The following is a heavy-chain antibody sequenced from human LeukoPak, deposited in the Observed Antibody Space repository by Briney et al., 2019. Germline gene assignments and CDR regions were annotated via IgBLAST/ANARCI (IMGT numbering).Heavy chain of an antibody. CDR3: AKDLLRFLEWGHYGMDV. J-gene: IGHJ6*02. V-gene: IGHV3-30*18. D-gene: IGHD3-3*01. CDR2: ISYDGSNK. CDR1: GFTFSSYG. Sequence: GGSLRLPCAASGFTFSSYGMHWVRQAPGKGLEWVAVISYDGSNKYYADSVKGRFTISRDNSKNTLYLQMNSLRAEDTAVYYCAKDLLRFLEWGHYGMDVWGQGTTVTVSS.